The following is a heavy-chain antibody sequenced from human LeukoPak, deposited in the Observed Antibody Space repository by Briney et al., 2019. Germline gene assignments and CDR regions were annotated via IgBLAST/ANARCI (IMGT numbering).Heavy chain of an antibody. J-gene: IGHJ5*02. D-gene: IGHD3-10*01. CDR2: ISSSSSTI. CDR3: ARDRNGSGIEENEYNWFDP. Sequence: SGGSLRLSCAASGFTFSSYSMNWVRQAPGKGLEWVSYISSSSSTIYYADSVKGRFTISRDNAKNSLYLQMNSLRSEDTAVYYCARDRNGSGIEENEYNWFDPWGQGTLVTVSS. CDR1: GFTFSSYS. V-gene: IGHV3-48*01.